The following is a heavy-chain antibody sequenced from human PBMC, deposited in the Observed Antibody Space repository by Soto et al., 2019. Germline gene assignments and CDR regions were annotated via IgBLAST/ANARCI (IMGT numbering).Heavy chain of an antibody. J-gene: IGHJ5*02. Sequence: XTLSLPCTVSGGSLSSSDWSWIRQPPGKGLEWIGYIYYSGSTNYNPSLKSRVTISVDTSKNQFSLKLSSVTDAETAVYYCARAVAKRGVNWFDPWGQGTLVTVS. CDR3: ARAVAKRGVNWFDP. CDR2: IYYSGST. CDR1: GGSLSSSD. D-gene: IGHD6-19*01. V-gene: IGHV4-59*01.